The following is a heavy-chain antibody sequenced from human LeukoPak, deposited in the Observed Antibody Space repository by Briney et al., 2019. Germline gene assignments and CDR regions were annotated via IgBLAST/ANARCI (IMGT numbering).Heavy chain of an antibody. J-gene: IGHJ4*02. Sequence: KTSETLSLTCAVSGGSISSSHWWSWVRQSPGKGLEWIGNTYHSDYTNYNPSLKSRATISVDKSKNQLFLKLSSVTAADTAVYYCARDFHLYSYGSRYYFDYWGQGTLVTVSS. CDR1: GGSISSSHW. CDR3: ARDFHLYSYGSRYYFDY. V-gene: IGHV4-4*02. D-gene: IGHD5-18*01. CDR2: TYHSDYT.